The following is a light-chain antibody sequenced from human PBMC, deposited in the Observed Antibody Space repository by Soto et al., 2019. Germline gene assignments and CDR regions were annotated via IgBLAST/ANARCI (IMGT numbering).Light chain of an antibody. CDR3: LQPSTYPLT. Sequence: DIQMTQFPSSLSASVGDRVTITCRASQGIRNDLAWYQQKPGKAPKRLIYAATSLQSGVLSRFIGSGSGTEFTLAISSMQPAYFATFYCLQPSTYPLTFGHGTKVEIK. J-gene: IGKJ1*01. V-gene: IGKV1-17*01. CDR2: AAT. CDR1: QGIRND.